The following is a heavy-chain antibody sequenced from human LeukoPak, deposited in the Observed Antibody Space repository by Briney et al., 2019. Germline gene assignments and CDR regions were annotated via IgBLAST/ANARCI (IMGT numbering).Heavy chain of an antibody. V-gene: IGHV3-66*03. CDR3: ARDSGYTGSDAFDI. Sequence: GGSLRLSCAASGFTVSSIYMSWVRQAPGKGLEWVSVIYITGRTYYADSVKGRFTISRDNSKNTLYLQMDSLRTEDTAVYYCARDSGYTGSDAFDIWGQGTMVSVSS. CDR1: GFTVSSIY. J-gene: IGHJ3*02. D-gene: IGHD5-12*01. CDR2: IYITGRT.